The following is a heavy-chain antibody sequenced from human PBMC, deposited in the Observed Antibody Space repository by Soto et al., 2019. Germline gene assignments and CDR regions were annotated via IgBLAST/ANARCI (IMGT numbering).Heavy chain of an antibody. Sequence: GGSLRLSXAASGFTFSSYAMHWVRQAPGKGLEWVAVISYDGSNKYYADSVKGRFTISRDNSKNTLYLQMNSLRAEDTAVYYCARADILTGYSKSPAQTWGQGTLVTVSS. CDR1: GFTFSSYA. CDR3: ARADILTGYSKSPAQT. V-gene: IGHV3-30-3*01. CDR2: ISYDGSNK. J-gene: IGHJ5*02. D-gene: IGHD3-9*01.